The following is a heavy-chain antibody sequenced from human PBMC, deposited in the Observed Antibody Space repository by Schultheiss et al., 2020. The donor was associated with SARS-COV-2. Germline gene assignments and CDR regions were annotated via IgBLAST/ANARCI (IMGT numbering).Heavy chain of an antibody. Sequence: ASVKVSCKASGYTFTGYYMHWVRQAPGQGLEWMGWISAYNGNTNSAQKLQGRVTMTRDTSISTAYMELTSLRSDDTAVYYCAREGDCSITSCRGYYFYGMDVWGQGTTVTVSS. CDR1: GYTFTGYY. CDR2: ISAYNGNT. D-gene: IGHD2-2*01. J-gene: IGHJ6*02. V-gene: IGHV1-2*02. CDR3: AREGDCSITSCRGYYFYGMDV.